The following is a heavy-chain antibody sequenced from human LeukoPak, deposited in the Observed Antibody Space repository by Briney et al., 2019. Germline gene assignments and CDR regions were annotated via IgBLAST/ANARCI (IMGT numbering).Heavy chain of an antibody. Sequence: PSQTLSLTCDVSGASVTTDYWSWIRRPPGKGLEWICYIHNTGTTDYNPSLKSRLTISVDKSKNQFSLTLTSVTAAETPLYYCAGSWQSYFRDWGQGTLVTVSS. CDR1: GASVTTDY. V-gene: IGHV4-4*09. CDR2: IHNTGTT. D-gene: IGHD6-13*01. CDR3: AGSWQSYFRD. J-gene: IGHJ1*01.